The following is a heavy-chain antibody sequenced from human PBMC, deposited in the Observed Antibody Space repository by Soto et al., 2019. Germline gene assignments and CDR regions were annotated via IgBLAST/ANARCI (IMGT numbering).Heavy chain of an antibody. D-gene: IGHD3-3*01. V-gene: IGHV3-23*01. CDR2: ISGSGGST. J-gene: IGHJ6*02. CDR3: AKGMVYDFWGGYYAYYYYGMDV. CDR1: GFTFSSYA. Sequence: PGGSLRLSCAASGFTFSSYAMSWVRQAPGKGLEWVSAISGSGGSTYYADSVKGRFTISRDNSKNTLYLQMNSLRAEDTAVYYCAKGMVYDFWGGYYAYYYYGMDVWGQGTTVTVSS.